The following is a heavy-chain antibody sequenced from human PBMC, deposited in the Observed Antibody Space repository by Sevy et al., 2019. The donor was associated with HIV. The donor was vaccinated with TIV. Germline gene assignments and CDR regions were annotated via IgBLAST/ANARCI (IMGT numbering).Heavy chain of an antibody. D-gene: IGHD6-19*01. J-gene: IGHJ4*02. V-gene: IGHV4-4*07. Sequence: SETLSLTCTVSGGSISSYYWSWIRQPAGKGLEWIGRIYTSGSTNYNPSLKSRVTMSVDTSKNQFSLKLSSVTAADTAAYYCAREPGIAVAGFARRYYYFDYWGQGALVTVSS. CDR3: AREPGIAVAGFARRYYYFDY. CDR2: IYTSGST. CDR1: GGSISSYY.